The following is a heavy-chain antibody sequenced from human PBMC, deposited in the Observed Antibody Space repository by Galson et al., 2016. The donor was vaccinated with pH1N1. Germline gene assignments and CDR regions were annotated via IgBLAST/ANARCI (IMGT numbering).Heavy chain of an antibody. CDR1: GFSLSTSGVG. J-gene: IGHJ5*02. CDR3: AHSLYGDYVGWFDP. D-gene: IGHD4-17*01. CDR2: IYWNDDK. Sequence: PALVKPTQTLTLTYTFSGFSLSTSGVGVGWIRQPPGKALEWLALIYWNDDKRYSPSLKSRLTITKDTSKNQVVLTMTNMDPVDTATYYCAHSLYGDYVGWFDPWGHGTLVTVSS. V-gene: IGHV2-5*01.